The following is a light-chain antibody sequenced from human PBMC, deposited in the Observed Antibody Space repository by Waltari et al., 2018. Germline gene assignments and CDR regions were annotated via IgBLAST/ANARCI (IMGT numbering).Light chain of an antibody. J-gene: IGKJ1*01. CDR1: QSVRGS. CDR2: GAS. V-gene: IGKV3-20*01. Sequence: EIVLTQSPGTLSLSPGERATLSCRASQSVRGSLAWYQQKAGQAPRLLIYGASSRATGIPESFSGSGSGTDFSLTISRLEPEDFAVYYCQHYVRLPATFGQGTKVEI. CDR3: QHYVRLPAT.